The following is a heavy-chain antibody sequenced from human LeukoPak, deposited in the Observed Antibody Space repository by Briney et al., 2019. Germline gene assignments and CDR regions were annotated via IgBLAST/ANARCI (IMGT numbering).Heavy chain of an antibody. J-gene: IGHJ5*02. V-gene: IGHV3-74*01. Sequence: GGSPRLSCVASGFTFSNYWMHWVRQPPGKGLVWVSRIYVDGRTTNYADSVKGRFTISRDNAKNTVYLEMNSLSVEDTATYYCIRDFRSADLWGQGTLVTVTS. CDR2: IYVDGRTT. CDR3: IRDFRSADL. CDR1: GFTFSNYW.